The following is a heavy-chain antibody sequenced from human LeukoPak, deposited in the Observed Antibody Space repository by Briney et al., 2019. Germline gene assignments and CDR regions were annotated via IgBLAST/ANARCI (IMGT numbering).Heavy chain of an antibody. CDR3: ARDAQRGFDYSNSLKF. V-gene: IGHV3-33*01. CDR1: RFTFSHYG. CDR2: IWRDGSNQ. D-gene: IGHD4-11*01. Sequence: GGSLRLSCAASRFTFSHYGFHWVRQAPGKGLEWVAVIWRDGSNQYYGNSVKGRFIIYRDDSQKTVYLQMHSLRAEDTAVYYCARDAQRGFDYSNSLKFWGQGVLVTVSS. J-gene: IGHJ4*02.